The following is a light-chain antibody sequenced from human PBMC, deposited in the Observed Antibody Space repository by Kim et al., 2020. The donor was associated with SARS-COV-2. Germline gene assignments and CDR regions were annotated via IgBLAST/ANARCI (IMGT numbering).Light chain of an antibody. CDR1: QTVSRY. CDR2: TAS. V-gene: IGKV1-39*01. Sequence: ASVGDRVTITCRASQTVSRYLNWYQQKPGKAPNLLIHTASDLHTGVPSRFSGSGSGTDLTLSISSLQPEDFASYYCQQTYSSTWTFGQGTKVDIK. J-gene: IGKJ1*01. CDR3: QQTYSSTWT.